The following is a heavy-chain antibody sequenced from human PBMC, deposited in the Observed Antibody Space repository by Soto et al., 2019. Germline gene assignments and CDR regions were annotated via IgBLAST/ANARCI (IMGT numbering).Heavy chain of an antibody. D-gene: IGHD3-9*01. V-gene: IGHV3-30-3*01. CDR2: ISYDGSNK. CDR3: AREGAPRYEILPELDN. CDR1: GFTFSSYA. J-gene: IGHJ4*02. Sequence: HPGGSLRLSCAASGFTFSSYAMHWVRQAPGKGREWVAVISYDGSNKYYADSVKGRFTISRDNSKNTLYLQMNSLRAEDTAVYYCAREGAPRYEILPELDNWGQGTLVTVSS.